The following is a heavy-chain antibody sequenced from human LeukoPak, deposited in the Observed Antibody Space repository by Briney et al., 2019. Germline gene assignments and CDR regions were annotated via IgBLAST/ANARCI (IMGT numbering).Heavy chain of an antibody. CDR1: GGSISSSSYY. D-gene: IGHD3-3*01. Sequence: SETLSLTCTVSGGSISSSSYYWGWIRQPPGKGPEWIGSIYYSGSTYYNPSLKSRVTISVDTSKNQFSLKLSSVTAADTAVYYCARDDFWSGYLYYFDYWGQGTLVTVSS. CDR3: ARDDFWSGYLYYFDY. V-gene: IGHV4-39*02. J-gene: IGHJ4*02. CDR2: IYYSGST.